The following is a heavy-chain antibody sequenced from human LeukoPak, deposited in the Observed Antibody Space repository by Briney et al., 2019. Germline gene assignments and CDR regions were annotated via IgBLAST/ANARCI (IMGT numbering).Heavy chain of an antibody. CDR2: IYYSGST. V-gene: IGHV4-39*07. J-gene: IGHJ5*02. CDR3: ARPGIAVAGPRFDP. CDR1: GGSISSSSYY. Sequence: SETLSRTCTVSGGSISSSSYYWGWIRQPPGKGLEWIGSIYYSGSTYYNPSLKSRVTISVDTSKNQFSLKLSSVTAADTAVYYCARPGIAVAGPRFDPWGQGTLVTVSS. D-gene: IGHD6-19*01.